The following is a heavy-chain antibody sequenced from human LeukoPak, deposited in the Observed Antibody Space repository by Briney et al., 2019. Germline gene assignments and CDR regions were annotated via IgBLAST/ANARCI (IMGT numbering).Heavy chain of an antibody. Sequence: GGSLRLSCSASRFTFDEYAMHWVRQAPGKGLEWVSLITLDGGFTYYADSVKGRFTISRDNSKNSLYLEMNSLRTEDTALYYCAKDGGNPSYYYYYMDVWGRGTTVTVSS. CDR2: ITLDGGFT. V-gene: IGHV3-43*01. J-gene: IGHJ6*03. CDR3: AKDGGNPSYYYYYMDV. D-gene: IGHD4-23*01. CDR1: RFTFDEYA.